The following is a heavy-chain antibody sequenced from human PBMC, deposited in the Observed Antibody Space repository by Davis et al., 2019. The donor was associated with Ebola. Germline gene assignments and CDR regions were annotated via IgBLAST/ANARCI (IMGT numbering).Heavy chain of an antibody. J-gene: IGHJ6*03. CDR2: INHSGRT. CDR3: ARGRVAVLVPAADNYHYYMDV. Sequence: MPSETLSLTCAVYGGSFSGYYWSWIRQPPGKGLEWIWEINHSGRTNYKPSLKSRVTISADTSKNQFSLKLSSVTAADTAMYYCARGRVAVLVPAADNYHYYMDVWGKGTTVTVSS. CDR1: GGSFSGYY. V-gene: IGHV4-34*01. D-gene: IGHD2-2*01.